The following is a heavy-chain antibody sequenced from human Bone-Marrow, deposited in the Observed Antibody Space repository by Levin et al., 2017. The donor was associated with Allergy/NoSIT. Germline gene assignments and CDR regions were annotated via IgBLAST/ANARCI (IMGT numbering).Heavy chain of an antibody. V-gene: IGHV3-23*01. CDR3: ARVQTPNLVQDALDI. CDR1: GFTFKIHA. D-gene: IGHD1-14*01. CDR2: ISGSGYSQ. J-gene: IGHJ3*02. Sequence: LSLTCAGSGFTFKIHAMTWVRQAPGRGLEWVSSISGSGYSQDYADSVKGRSTISRDNSKNTMYMEVNSLRAEDTAVYFCARVQTPNLVQDALDIWGQGTVVIVSS.